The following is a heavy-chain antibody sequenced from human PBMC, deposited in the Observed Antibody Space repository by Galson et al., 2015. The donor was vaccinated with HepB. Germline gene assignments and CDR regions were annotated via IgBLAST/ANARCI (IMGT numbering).Heavy chain of an antibody. CDR1: GGSFSGYY. D-gene: IGHD3-22*01. Sequence: ETLSLTCAVYGGSFSGYYWSWIRQPPGKGLEWIGEINHSGSTNYNPSLKSRVTISVDTSKNQFSLKLSSVTAADTAVYYCAGPYYYDSSGYYAAFDIWGQGTMVTVSS. CDR3: AGPYYYDSSGYYAAFDI. J-gene: IGHJ3*02. V-gene: IGHV4-34*01. CDR2: INHSGST.